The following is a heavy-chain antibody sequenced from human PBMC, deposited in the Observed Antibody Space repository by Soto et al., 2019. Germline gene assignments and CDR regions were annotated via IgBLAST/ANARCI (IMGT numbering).Heavy chain of an antibody. J-gene: IGHJ3*02. CDR1: GFIFRTYG. CDR2: ISYSGNKK. V-gene: IGHV3-30*18. Sequence: QVQLVESGGNVVQPGRSLRLSCAASGFIFRTYGMHWVRQAPGKGLEWVAVISYSGNKKAYADSVKGRFAISRDNSNNTLYPQIDSLTAADTAVYYCAKGPFIPVAGTPPGAFDMWGQGTMVTVSS. CDR3: AKGPFIPVAGTPPGAFDM. D-gene: IGHD6-19*01.